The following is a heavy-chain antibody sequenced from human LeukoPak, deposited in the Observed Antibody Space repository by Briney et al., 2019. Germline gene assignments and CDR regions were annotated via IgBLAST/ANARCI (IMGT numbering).Heavy chain of an antibody. CDR1: GYTFTSYA. CDR3: ARGEQQLAMY. CDR2: INAGNGNT. D-gene: IGHD6-13*01. J-gene: IGHJ4*02. V-gene: IGHV1-3*01. Sequence: ASVKVSCKASGYTFTSYAMHWVRQAPGQRLEWMGWINAGNGNTKYSQKFQGRVTMTRNTSISTAYMELSSLRSEDTAVYYCARGEQQLAMYWGQGTLVTVSS.